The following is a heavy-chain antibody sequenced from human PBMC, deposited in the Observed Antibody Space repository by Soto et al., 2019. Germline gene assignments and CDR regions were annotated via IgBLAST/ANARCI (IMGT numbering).Heavy chain of an antibody. CDR1: GYTFTSYA. CDR3: ARDFSWFGELIASDY. Sequence: QVQLVQSGAEVKKPAASVKVSCKASGYTFTSYAMHWVRQAPGQRLEWMGWINAGNGNTKYSQKFQGRVTITRDTSASTAYMELSSLRSEDTAVYYCARDFSWFGELIASDYWGQGTLVTVSS. D-gene: IGHD3-10*01. V-gene: IGHV1-3*01. CDR2: INAGNGNT. J-gene: IGHJ4*02.